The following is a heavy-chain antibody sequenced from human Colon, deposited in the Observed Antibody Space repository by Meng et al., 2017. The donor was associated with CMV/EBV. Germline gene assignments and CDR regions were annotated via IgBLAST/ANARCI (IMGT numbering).Heavy chain of an antibody. CDR1: GFSFSHYW. CDR2: INSDGSLT. Sequence: GGSLRLSCAASGFSFSHYWMHWVRQIPGKGRVWVARINSDGSLTHYADSGKGRFTISRDNAKNTLYLQVNSLRVEDTAVYFCATSMGGTRYGMDVWGQGTTVTVSS. D-gene: IGHD1-26*01. J-gene: IGHJ6*02. V-gene: IGHV3-74*01. CDR3: ATSMGGTRYGMDV.